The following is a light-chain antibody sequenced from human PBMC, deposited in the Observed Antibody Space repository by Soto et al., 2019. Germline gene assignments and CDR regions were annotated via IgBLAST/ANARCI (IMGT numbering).Light chain of an antibody. V-gene: IGLV2-23*02. J-gene: IGLJ1*01. CDR2: EVS. CDR3: CSYAGSITYV. CDR1: SSDVGSDNL. Sequence: QSALTQPASVSGSPGQSITISCTGTSSDVGSDNLVSWYQQHPGKAPKFIIYEVSQRPAGVSYRFSGSKSGNTAYLTISGLQAEDVADYYCCSYAGSITYVFGTGTKVTDL.